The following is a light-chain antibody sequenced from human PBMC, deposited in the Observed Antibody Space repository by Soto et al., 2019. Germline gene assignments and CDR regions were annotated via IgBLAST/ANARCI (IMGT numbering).Light chain of an antibody. J-gene: IGKJ1*01. CDR3: QQRSNWPPT. Sequence: EIVLTQSPATLSSSPGETATLSCRASQYVGTRLAWYQHKPGQAPRLLIYDASTRATGIPARFSGSGSGTDFTLTITSLEPEDFAVYYCQQRSNWPPTFGQGTKVDIK. V-gene: IGKV3-11*01. CDR1: QYVGTR. CDR2: DAS.